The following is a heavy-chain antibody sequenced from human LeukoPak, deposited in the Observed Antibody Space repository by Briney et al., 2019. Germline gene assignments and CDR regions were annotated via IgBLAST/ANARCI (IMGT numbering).Heavy chain of an antibody. Sequence: SETLSLTCTVSGGSISTTSYYWAWIRQPPGKGLEWIGSIYYSGSTYYNPSLKSRVTISVDMSKNQFSLKLTSVTAADTAVYYRAREDGVYEFDYWGQGTLVTVSS. J-gene: IGHJ4*02. V-gene: IGHV4-39*07. CDR3: AREDGVYEFDY. CDR1: GGSISTTSYY. CDR2: IYYSGST. D-gene: IGHD5/OR15-5a*01.